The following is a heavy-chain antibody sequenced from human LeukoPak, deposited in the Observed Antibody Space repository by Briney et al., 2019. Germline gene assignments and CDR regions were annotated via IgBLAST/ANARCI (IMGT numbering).Heavy chain of an antibody. V-gene: IGHV3-53*01. CDR1: GFIVSSTY. J-gene: IGHJ4*02. CDR2: INSGGTT. D-gene: IGHD3/OR15-3a*01. Sequence: PGGSLRLSCAASGFIVSSTYMNWVRQAPGKGLEWISVINSGGTTYYADSVKGRFTISRDDSNNMLFLQMNSLRAEDTALYYCGKMDSDYYIDFWGQGTLVTVSS. CDR3: GKMDSDYYIDF.